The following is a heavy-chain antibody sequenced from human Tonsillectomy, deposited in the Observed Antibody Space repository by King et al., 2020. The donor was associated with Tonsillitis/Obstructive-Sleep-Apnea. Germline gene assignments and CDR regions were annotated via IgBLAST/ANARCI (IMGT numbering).Heavy chain of an antibody. D-gene: IGHD3-3*01. J-gene: IGHJ4*02. Sequence: VQLVESGGGVVQPGRSLRLSCAASGFTFSSYGMHWVRQAPGKGLEWVAVLSYDGSNKYYADSVKGRFTISRDNSKNTLYLQMNSLRAEDTAVYYCAKDHSIFGVVIPDYWGQGTLVTVSS. CDR1: GFTFSSYG. V-gene: IGHV3-30*18. CDR2: LSYDGSNK. CDR3: AKDHSIFGVVIPDY.